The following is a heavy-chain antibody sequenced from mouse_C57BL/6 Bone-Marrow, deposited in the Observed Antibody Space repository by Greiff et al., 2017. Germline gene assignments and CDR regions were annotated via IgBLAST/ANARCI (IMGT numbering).Heavy chain of an antibody. CDR1: GYTFTSYW. V-gene: IGHV1-50*01. D-gene: IGHD5-5*01. Sequence: QVQLKQPGAELVKPGASVKLSCKASGYTFTSYWMQWVKQRPGQGLEWIGEIDPSDSYTNYNQKFKGKATLTVDTSSSTAYMQLSSLTSEDSAVYYCARRLPYYCDYWGQGTTLTVSS. CDR2: IDPSDSYT. J-gene: IGHJ2*01. CDR3: ARRLPYYCDY.